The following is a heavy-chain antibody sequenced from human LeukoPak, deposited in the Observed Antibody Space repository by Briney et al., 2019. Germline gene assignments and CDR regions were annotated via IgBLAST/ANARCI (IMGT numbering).Heavy chain of an antibody. V-gene: IGHV4-30-4*07. CDR1: GDSISSGGYS. D-gene: IGHD6-13*01. Sequence: SETLSLTCAVSGDSISSGGYSWSWIRQTPGKGLEWIAYIHDSGSTYNNPSLKTRLSISIDTSKNQFSLKLNSVTAADTAVYYCARVVAEAGNNWFDPWGQGTLVTVSS. CDR2: IHDSGST. CDR3: ARVVAEAGNNWFDP. J-gene: IGHJ5*02.